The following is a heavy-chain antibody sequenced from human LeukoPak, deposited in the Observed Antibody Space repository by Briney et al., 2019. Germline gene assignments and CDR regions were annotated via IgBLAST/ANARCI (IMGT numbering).Heavy chain of an antibody. CDR1: GFTVSSNY. D-gene: IGHD1-26*01. CDR2: IYSGGST. V-gene: IGHV3-53*01. Sequence: GGSLRLSCAASGFTVSSNYMSWVRQAPGKGLEWISVIYSGGSTYYADSVKGRFTISRDNSKDTLYLQMNSLRAEDTAVYYCARDYGADDNWFDPWGQGTLVTVSS. CDR3: ARDYGADDNWFDP. J-gene: IGHJ5*02.